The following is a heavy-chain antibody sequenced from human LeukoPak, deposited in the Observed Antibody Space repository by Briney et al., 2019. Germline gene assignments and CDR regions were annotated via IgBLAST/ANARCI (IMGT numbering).Heavy chain of an antibody. V-gene: IGHV3-30*18. D-gene: IGHD2-15*01. J-gene: IGHJ3*02. Sequence: GRSLRLSCAASGFTFSSYGMHWVRQAPGKGLEWVAVISYDGSNKYYADSVKGRFTISRDNSKNTLFLQMNSLRAEDTAVYYCAKDASKRGSGGALDIWGQGTMVTVSS. CDR1: GFTFSSYG. CDR2: ISYDGSNK. CDR3: AKDASKRGSGGALDI.